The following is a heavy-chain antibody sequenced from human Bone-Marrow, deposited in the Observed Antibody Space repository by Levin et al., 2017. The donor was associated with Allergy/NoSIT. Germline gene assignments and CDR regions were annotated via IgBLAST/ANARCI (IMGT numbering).Heavy chain of an antibody. CDR2: IYHSGST. CDR3: VRRNSYYDTSGSVHDVSDV. J-gene: IGHJ3*01. CDR1: NYSISSGHY. V-gene: IGHV4-38-2*02. Sequence: GSLRLSCTVSNYSISSGHYWGWVRQSPRKGLEWFANIYHSGSTYYNPSLKSRVTISVDTSKNQFSLKLRSVTAADTAVYYCVRRNSYYDTSGSVHDVSDVWGQGTVVTVSS. D-gene: IGHD3-22*01.